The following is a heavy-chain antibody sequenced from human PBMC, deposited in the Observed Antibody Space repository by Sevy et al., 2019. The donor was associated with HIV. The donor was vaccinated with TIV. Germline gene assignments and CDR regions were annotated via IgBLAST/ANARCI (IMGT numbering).Heavy chain of an antibody. CDR1: GYTFTSYG. Sequence: ATVKVSSKASGYTFTSYGISWVRQAPGQGLEWMGWISAYNGNTNYTQKRQGRVTMTTDTSTSTAYMELRSLRSDDTAVYYCARVLRVTTTHADYYYYYMDVWGKGTTVTVSS. CDR2: ISAYNGNT. D-gene: IGHD4-17*01. V-gene: IGHV1-18*01. J-gene: IGHJ6*03. CDR3: ARVLRVTTTHADYYYYYMDV.